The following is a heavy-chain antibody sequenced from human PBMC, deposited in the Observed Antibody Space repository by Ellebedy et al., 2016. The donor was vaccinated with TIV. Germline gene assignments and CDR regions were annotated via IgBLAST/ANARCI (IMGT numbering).Heavy chain of an antibody. D-gene: IGHD5-18*01. J-gene: IGHJ4*02. CDR1: GGSFSGYY. Sequence: SETLSLTCAVYGGSFSGYYWSWIRQPPGKGLEWIGEINHSGSTNYNPSLKSRVTISVDTSKNQFSLKLSSVTAADTAVYYCARERRIQLWIDYWGQGTLVTVSS. CDR2: INHSGST. CDR3: ARERRIQLWIDY. V-gene: IGHV4-34*01.